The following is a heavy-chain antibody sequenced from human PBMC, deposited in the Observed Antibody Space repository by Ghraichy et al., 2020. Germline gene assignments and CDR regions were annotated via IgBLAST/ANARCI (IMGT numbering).Heavy chain of an antibody. V-gene: IGHV4-61*02. Sequence: SETLSLTCTVSGGSISSGSYYWSWIRQPAGKGLEWIGRSHTSGSTNYNPSLKSRVTISVDKSKNQFSLKLSSVTAADTAVYYCTRGSIAVDYWGQGTLVTVSS. CDR1: GGSISSGSYY. J-gene: IGHJ4*02. CDR3: TRGSIAVDY. CDR2: SHTSGST. D-gene: IGHD6-13*01.